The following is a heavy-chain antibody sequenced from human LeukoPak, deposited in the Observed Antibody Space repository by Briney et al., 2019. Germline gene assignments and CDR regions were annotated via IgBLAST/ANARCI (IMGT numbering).Heavy chain of an antibody. D-gene: IGHD4-23*01. V-gene: IGHV4-30-2*01. J-gene: IGHJ3*02. CDR2: IYHSGST. CDR1: GGSISSGGYS. CDR3: ARHRLRWYLDI. Sequence: SETLSLTCAVSGGSISSGGYSWSWIRQPPGKGLEWIGYIYHSGSTYYNPSLKSRVTISVDRSKNQFSLKLSSVTAADTAAYYCARHRLRWYLDIWGQGTMVTVSS.